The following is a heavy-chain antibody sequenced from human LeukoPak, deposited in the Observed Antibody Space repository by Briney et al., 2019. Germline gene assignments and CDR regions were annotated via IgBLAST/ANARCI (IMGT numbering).Heavy chain of an antibody. CDR1: GFTFGSYA. D-gene: IGHD3-22*01. Sequence: GGSLRLSCAASGFTFGSYAMHWVRQAPGKGLEWVAVISYDGSNKYYADSVKGRFTISRDNSKNTLYLQMNSLRAEDTAVYYCASGYYYDSSGYFDYWGQGTLVTVSS. J-gene: IGHJ4*02. CDR2: ISYDGSNK. CDR3: ASGYYYDSSGYFDY. V-gene: IGHV3-30*04.